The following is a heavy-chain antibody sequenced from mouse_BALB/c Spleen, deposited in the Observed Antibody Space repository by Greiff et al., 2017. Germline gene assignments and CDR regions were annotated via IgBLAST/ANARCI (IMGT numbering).Heavy chain of an antibody. CDR2: IYPGNVNT. CDR1: GYTFTSYY. J-gene: IGHJ2*01. CDR3: ARSGYRDYFDY. V-gene: IGHV1S56*01. D-gene: IGHD3-1*01. Sequence: VQLQQSGPELVKPGASVRISCKASGYTFTSYYIHWVKQRPGQGLEWIGWIYPGNVNTKYNEKFKGKATLTADKSSSTAYMQLSSLTSEDSAVYFCARSGYRDYFDYWGQGTTLTVSS.